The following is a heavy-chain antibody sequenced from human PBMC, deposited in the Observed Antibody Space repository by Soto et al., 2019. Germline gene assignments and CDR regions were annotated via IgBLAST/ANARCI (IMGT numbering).Heavy chain of an antibody. CDR1: GFTFSSYA. J-gene: IGHJ6*02. D-gene: IGHD6-19*01. V-gene: IGHV3-23*01. Sequence: GGSLRLSCAASGFTFSSYAMSWVRQAPGKGLEWVSAISGSGGSTYYADSVKGRFTISRDNSKNTLYLQMNSLRAEDTAVYYCAKGTGYSSGWSRSYQHWGQGTTVTVSS. CDR2: ISGSGGST. CDR3: AKGTGYSSGWSRSYQH.